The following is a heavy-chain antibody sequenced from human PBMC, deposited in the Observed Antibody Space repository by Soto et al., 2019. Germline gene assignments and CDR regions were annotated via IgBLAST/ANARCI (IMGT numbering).Heavy chain of an antibody. Sequence: QITLKESGPTLVKPTQTLTLTCTFSGFSLSTSGVGVGWIRQPPGKALEWLALIYWDDDKRYSPSLKSRLTIXKXXSKNQVGPTMTNLDPVDTATYYCAHRREQWGGFDYWGQGTLVTLSS. CDR1: GFSLSTSGVG. CDR2: IYWDDDK. CDR3: AHRREQWGGFDY. J-gene: IGHJ4*02. D-gene: IGHD6-19*01. V-gene: IGHV2-5*02.